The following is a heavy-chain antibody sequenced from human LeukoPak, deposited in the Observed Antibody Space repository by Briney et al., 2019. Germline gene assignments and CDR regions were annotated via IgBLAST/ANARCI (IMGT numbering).Heavy chain of an antibody. D-gene: IGHD2-8*01. V-gene: IGHV1-18*01. Sequence: ASVKVSCKASGYTFTSYGISWLRQAPGQGLEWMGWISAYNGNTNYAQKLQGRVTMTTDTSTNTAYMELRSLRSDDTAVYYCASTYCTNGVCYKDDAFDIWGQGTMVTVSS. CDR1: GYTFTSYG. J-gene: IGHJ3*02. CDR2: ISAYNGNT. CDR3: ASTYCTNGVCYKDDAFDI.